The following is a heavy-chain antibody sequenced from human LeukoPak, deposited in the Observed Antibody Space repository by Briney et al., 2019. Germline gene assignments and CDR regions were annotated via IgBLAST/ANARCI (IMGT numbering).Heavy chain of an antibody. V-gene: IGHV3-23*01. J-gene: IGHJ4*02. CDR2: ISATGGST. CDR1: GFTFSTYA. CDR3: ANRPLDY. Sequence: GGSLRLSCAASGFTFSTYAMSWVRQAPGKGLEWVSAISATGGSTYYADSVKGRFTISRDNSKNTLYLQINTLRAEDTAVYYCANRPLDYWGQGTLVTVSS.